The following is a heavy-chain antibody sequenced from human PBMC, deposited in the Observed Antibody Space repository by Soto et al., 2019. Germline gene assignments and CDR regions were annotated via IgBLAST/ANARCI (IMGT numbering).Heavy chain of an antibody. CDR2: IYWDDDK. V-gene: IGHV2-5*02. CDR1: GFSLSTSGVG. CDR3: AHRRGSGSYYGDFDY. D-gene: IGHD1-26*01. J-gene: IGHJ4*02. Sequence: QITLKESGPTLVKPTQTLTLTCTFSGFSLSTSGVGVGWIRQPPGKALEWLALIYWDDDKRYSPSLKNRLTITKDTSKNQVVLTMTNMDPVDTATYYCAHRRGSGSYYGDFDYWGQGTLVTVSS.